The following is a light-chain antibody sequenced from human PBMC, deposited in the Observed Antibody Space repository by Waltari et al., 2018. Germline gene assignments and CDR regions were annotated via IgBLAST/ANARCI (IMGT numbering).Light chain of an antibody. J-gene: IGKJ2*01. Sequence: DIVLTQSPGTLSLSPGERATLSCRTSQSVNYYLAWYQQKPGQAPRLLSYGASTRATGVPERFSGSGSGTDFTLTISRLEPEDCAVYYCQQYDRSPPTYTFGQGTKLEIK. V-gene: IGKV3-20*01. CDR2: GAS. CDR1: QSVNYY. CDR3: QQYDRSPPTYT.